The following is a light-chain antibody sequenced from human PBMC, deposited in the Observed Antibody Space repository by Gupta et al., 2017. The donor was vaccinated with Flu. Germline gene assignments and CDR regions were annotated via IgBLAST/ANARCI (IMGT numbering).Light chain of an antibody. CDR2: AAS. J-gene: IGKJ1*01. CDR3: QQTSSAPRT. Sequence: DTQLTQSPSSLSASVGDRVSITCRASQPVRNYLNWYQQRPGKAPKLLIYAASTLHSGVTSRFSGSGYGTEFTLTITSLQPEDFATYYCQQTSSAPRTFGQGTRVDTK. CDR1: QPVRNY. V-gene: IGKV1-39*01.